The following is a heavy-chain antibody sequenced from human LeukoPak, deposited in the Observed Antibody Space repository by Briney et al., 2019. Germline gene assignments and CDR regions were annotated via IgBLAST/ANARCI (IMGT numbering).Heavy chain of an antibody. J-gene: IGHJ3*02. Sequence: GASVKVSCKASGYTFTSYGISWVRQAPGQGLEWMGWISAYNGNTNYAQKFQGRVTMTRDTSISTAYMELSRLRSDDTAVYYCAREHDSSGSDAFDIWGQGTMVTVSS. CDR3: AREHDSSGSDAFDI. V-gene: IGHV1-18*01. CDR2: ISAYNGNT. CDR1: GYTFTSYG. D-gene: IGHD3-22*01.